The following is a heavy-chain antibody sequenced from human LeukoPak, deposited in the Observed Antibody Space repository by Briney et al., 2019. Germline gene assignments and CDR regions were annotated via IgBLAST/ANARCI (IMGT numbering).Heavy chain of an antibody. Sequence: SETLSLTCTVSGGSISSSSYYWGWIRQPPGKGLEWIGSIYYSGSTYYNPSLKSRVTISVDTSKNQFSLKLSSVTAADTAVYYCARFGGYCDYWGQGTLVTVSS. V-gene: IGHV4-39*01. CDR2: IYYSGST. J-gene: IGHJ4*02. CDR3: ARFGGYCDY. D-gene: IGHD3-16*01. CDR1: GGSISSSSYY.